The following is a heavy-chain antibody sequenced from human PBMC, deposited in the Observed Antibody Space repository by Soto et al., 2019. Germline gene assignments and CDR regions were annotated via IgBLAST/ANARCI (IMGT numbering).Heavy chain of an antibody. CDR1: GFIVSNTY. Sequence: PGGSLRLSCAASGFIVSNTYMSWVRQAPGKGLGWASIIYSGGSTYYADSVKGRFTVSRDSSTNTLYLQMNSLRAEDTAVYYCARAPLFNFWSALGGNWFDPWGQGTLVTVSS. D-gene: IGHD3-3*01. CDR3: ARAPLFNFWSALGGNWFDP. J-gene: IGHJ5*02. CDR2: IYSGGST. V-gene: IGHV3-66*01.